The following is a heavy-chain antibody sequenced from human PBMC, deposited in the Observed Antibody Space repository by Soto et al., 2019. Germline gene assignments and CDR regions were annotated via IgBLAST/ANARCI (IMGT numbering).Heavy chain of an antibody. Sequence: GGSLRLSCAASGFTFSSYGMHWVRQSPGKGLEWVAVISYDGSNKYYADSVKGRFTISRDNSKNTLYLQMNSLRAEDTAVYYCAKGNGDYVVYYYYYGMDVWGQGTTVTVSS. CDR1: GFTFSSYG. CDR2: ISYDGSNK. CDR3: AKGNGDYVVYYYYYGMDV. J-gene: IGHJ6*02. V-gene: IGHV3-30*18. D-gene: IGHD4-17*01.